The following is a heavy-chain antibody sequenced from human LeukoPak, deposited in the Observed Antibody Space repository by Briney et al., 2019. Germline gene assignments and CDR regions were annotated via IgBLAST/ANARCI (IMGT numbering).Heavy chain of an antibody. D-gene: IGHD3-10*01. J-gene: IGHJ6*02. CDR3: ARDSGGWPRYYYYYYGMDV. Sequence: GASVKVSCKASGYTFTSYAMHWVRQAPGQRLEWMGWINAGSGNTKYSQKFQGRVTITRDTSASAAYMELSSLRSEDTAVYYCARDSGGWPRYYYYYYGMDVWGQGTTVTVSS. CDR1: GYTFTSYA. CDR2: INAGSGNT. V-gene: IGHV1-3*01.